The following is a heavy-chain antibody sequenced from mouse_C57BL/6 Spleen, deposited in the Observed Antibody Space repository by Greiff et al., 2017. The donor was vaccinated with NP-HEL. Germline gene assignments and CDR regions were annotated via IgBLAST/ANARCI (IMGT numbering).Heavy chain of an antibody. CDR3: ARTGPFDY. V-gene: IGHV5-6*01. Sequence: EVQVVESGGDLVKPGGSLKLSCAASGFTFSSYGMSWVRQTPDKRLEWVATISSGGSYTYYPDSVKGRFTISRDNAKNTLYLQRSRLKSEDTAMYYCARTGPFDYWGQGTTLTVSS. J-gene: IGHJ2*01. CDR2: ISSGGSYT. D-gene: IGHD4-1*01. CDR1: GFTFSSYG.